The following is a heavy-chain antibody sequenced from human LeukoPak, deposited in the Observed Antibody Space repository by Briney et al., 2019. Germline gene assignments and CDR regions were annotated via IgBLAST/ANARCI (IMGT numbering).Heavy chain of an antibody. CDR1: GGSISSGGYY. D-gene: IGHD4-11*01. CDR3: ARGLSDYSNYYYYYYMDV. J-gene: IGHJ6*03. CDR2: IYYSGST. V-gene: IGHV4-31*03. Sequence: SETLSLTCTVSGGSISSGGYYWSWIRQHPGKGLEWIGYIYYSGSTYYNPSLKSRVTISVDTSKNQFSLKLSSVTAADTAVYYCARGLSDYSNYYYYYYMDVWGKGTTVTVSS.